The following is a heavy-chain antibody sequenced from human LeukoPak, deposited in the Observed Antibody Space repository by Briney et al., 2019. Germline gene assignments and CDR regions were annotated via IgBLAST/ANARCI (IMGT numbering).Heavy chain of an antibody. V-gene: IGHV1-18*01. D-gene: IGHD6-13*01. CDR1: GYTFTSYG. Sequence: ASVKVSCKASGYTFTSYGVTWVRQAPGQGLERMGWISAYNGNTNYAQKFQGRVTMTTDTSTSTAYMELRSLRSDDTAVFYCAGGIASTGRYYFDYWGQGTLVTVSS. CDR3: AGGIASTGRYYFDY. CDR2: ISAYNGNT. J-gene: IGHJ4*02.